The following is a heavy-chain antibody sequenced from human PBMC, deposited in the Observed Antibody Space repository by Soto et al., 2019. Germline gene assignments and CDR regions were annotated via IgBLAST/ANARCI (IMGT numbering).Heavy chain of an antibody. V-gene: IGHV3-74*01. J-gene: IGHJ5*02. CDR2: INSDGSST. Sequence: LRLSCVASGFTFSSYWMHWVRQAPGKGLVWVSRINSDGSSTSYADSVKGRFTISRDNAKNTLYLQMNSLRAEDTAVYYCARDLGSGWSQDWFDPWGQGTLVTVSS. CDR3: ARDLGSGWSQDWFDP. D-gene: IGHD6-19*01. CDR1: GFTFSSYW.